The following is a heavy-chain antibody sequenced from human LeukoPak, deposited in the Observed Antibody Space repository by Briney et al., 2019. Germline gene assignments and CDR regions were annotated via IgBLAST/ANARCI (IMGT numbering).Heavy chain of an antibody. V-gene: IGHV3-66*02. CDR2: IYSGGST. D-gene: IGHD7-27*01. CDR3: ARDRGPGDVAFDI. J-gene: IGHJ3*02. Sequence: VGSLRLSCAASGFTVSSNYMSWVRQAPGKGLEWVSVIYSGGSTYYTDSVKGRFTISRDNSKNTLYLQMNSLRAEDTAVYYCARDRGPGDVAFDIXGQGTMVTV. CDR1: GFTVSSNY.